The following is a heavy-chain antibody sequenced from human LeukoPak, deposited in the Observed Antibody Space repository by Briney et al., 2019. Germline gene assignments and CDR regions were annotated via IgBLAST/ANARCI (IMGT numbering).Heavy chain of an antibody. D-gene: IGHD3-3*01. V-gene: IGHV3-15*01. CDR2: IKSKTDGGAT. CDR3: TTRSDSSYYYYYMDV. Sequence: GGSLRLSCAASGFTFTNAWMAWVRQAPGKGLEWVGRIKSKTDGGATDCAAPVKGRFTISRDDSKNTLYLQMNSLKTEDTAVYYCTTRSDSSYYYYYMDVWGKGTTVTVSS. CDR1: GFTFTNAW. J-gene: IGHJ6*03.